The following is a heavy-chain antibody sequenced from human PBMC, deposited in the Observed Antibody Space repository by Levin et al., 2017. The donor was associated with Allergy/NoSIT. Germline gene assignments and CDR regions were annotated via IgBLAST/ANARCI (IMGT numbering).Heavy chain of an antibody. CDR3: ARLGCINNSCYLMDV. CDR2: VYYSGST. Sequence: SETLSLTCTVSGGSISNNYYYWGWIRQPPGKGLEWIGTVYYSGSTYYNPSLKSRVTISVDTSKNQFSLKLSSVTAADTAVYYCARLGCINNSCYLMDVWGKGTTVTVSS. V-gene: IGHV4-39*01. CDR1: GGSISNNYYY. J-gene: IGHJ6*04. D-gene: IGHD2-2*01.